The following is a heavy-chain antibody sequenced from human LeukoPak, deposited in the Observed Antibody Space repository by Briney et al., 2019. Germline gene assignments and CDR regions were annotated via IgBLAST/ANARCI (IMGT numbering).Heavy chain of an antibody. CDR3: ARVDSSGYCDY. Sequence: SETLSLTCTVSGGSISSYYWSWIRQPPGKGLEWIGYIYYSGSTNYSPSLKSRVTISVDTSKNQFSLKLSSVTAADTAVYYCARVDSSGYCDYWGQGTLVTVSS. V-gene: IGHV4-59*01. CDR2: IYYSGST. J-gene: IGHJ4*02. CDR1: GGSISSYY. D-gene: IGHD3-22*01.